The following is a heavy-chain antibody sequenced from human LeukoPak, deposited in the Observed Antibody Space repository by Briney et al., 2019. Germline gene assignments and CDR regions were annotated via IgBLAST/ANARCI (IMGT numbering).Heavy chain of an antibody. Sequence: GGSLRLSCAASGFXVSSYFISWVRQAPGKGLEWVSVIHSGGSTLYADSVKGRFTISRHNSKNTLYLQVNSLRAEDTAVYFCARGGSSGNDYSSFDIWGQGTMVTVSS. V-gene: IGHV3-53*04. D-gene: IGHD5-12*01. CDR3: ARGGSSGNDYSSFDI. CDR1: GFXVSSYF. CDR2: IHSGGST. J-gene: IGHJ3*02.